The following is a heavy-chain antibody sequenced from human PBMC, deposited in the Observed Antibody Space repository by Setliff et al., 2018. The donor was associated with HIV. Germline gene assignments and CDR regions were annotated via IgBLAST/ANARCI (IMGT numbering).Heavy chain of an antibody. CDR1: GGSFSGYY. CDR3: ARREGTAAAGTYYMDV. CDR2: IDHRGST. D-gene: IGHD6-13*01. Sequence: SETLSLTCAVYGGSFSGYYWSWIRQPPGKGLEWIGEIDHRGSTNYNPSLKSRVTISVDTSKNQLSLNLNSVTPADTDVYYCARREGTAAAGTYYMDVWGKGTTVTVSS. J-gene: IGHJ6*03. V-gene: IGHV4-34*01.